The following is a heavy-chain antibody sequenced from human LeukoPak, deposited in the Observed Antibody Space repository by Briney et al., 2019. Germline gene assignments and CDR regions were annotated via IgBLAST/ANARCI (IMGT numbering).Heavy chain of an antibody. CDR2: ISYDGSNK. D-gene: IGHD3-3*01. V-gene: IGHV3-30*18. CDR1: GFTFSRYA. J-gene: IGHJ4*02. Sequence: GGSLRLSCAASGFTFSRYAMHSVREAPGKGLEWGALISYDGSNKYYVDSVKGRFTISRDSSKYTLYLQMNSLRAEDTAVYYCAKMWWSGYPQGVDYWVQGTLVTVSS. CDR3: AKMWWSGYPQGVDY.